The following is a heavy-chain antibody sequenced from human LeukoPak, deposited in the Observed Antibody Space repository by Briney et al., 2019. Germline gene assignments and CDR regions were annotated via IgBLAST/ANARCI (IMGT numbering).Heavy chain of an antibody. D-gene: IGHD6-13*01. CDR1: GFTFSSYS. CDR2: ISSSSSYI. J-gene: IGHJ4*02. Sequence: GGSLRLSCAASGFTFSSYSMNWVRQAPGKGLEWVSSISSSSSYIYYADSVKGRFTISRDNAKNSLYLQMNSLRADDTAVYYCARVAEAAAFDYWGQGTLVTVSS. CDR3: ARVAEAAAFDY. V-gene: IGHV3-21*01.